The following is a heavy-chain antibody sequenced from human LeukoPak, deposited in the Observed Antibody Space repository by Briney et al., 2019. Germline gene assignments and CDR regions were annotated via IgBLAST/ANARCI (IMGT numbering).Heavy chain of an antibody. J-gene: IGHJ5*02. V-gene: IGHV1-69*13. CDR3: ARDRPEAGTAQYNWFDP. CDR2: IIPIFGTA. D-gene: IGHD6-19*01. CDR1: GGTFSSYA. Sequence: SVKVSCKASGGTFSSYAISWVRQAPGQGLEWMGGIIPIFGTANYAQKFQGRVTITADESTSTAYMELSSLRSEDTAVYYCARDRPEAGTAQYNWFDPWGQGTLVTVSS.